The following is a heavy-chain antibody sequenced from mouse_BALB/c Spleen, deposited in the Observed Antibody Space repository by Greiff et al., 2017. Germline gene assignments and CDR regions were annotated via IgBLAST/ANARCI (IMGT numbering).Heavy chain of an antibody. D-gene: IGHD2-4*01. CDR3: AREGYGDYDGY. J-gene: IGHJ2*01. V-gene: IGHV3-6*02. Sequence: EVQVVESGPGLVKPSQSLSLTCSVTGYSITSGYYWNWIRQFPGNKLEWMGYISYDGSNNYNPSLKNRISITRDTSKNQFFLKLNSVTTEDTATYYCAREGYGDYDGYWGQGTTLTVSS. CDR2: ISYDGSN. CDR1: GYSITSGYY.